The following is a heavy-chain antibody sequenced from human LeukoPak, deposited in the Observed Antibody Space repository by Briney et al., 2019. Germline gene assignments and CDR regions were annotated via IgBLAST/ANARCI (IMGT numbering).Heavy chain of an antibody. Sequence: ASVKVSCKASGYTFTSYGISWVRQAPGQGLEWMGWISAYNGNTNYAQKLQGRVTMTTDTSTSTAYMELRSLRSDDTAVYYCARDIVVVPAAIRIYYYYMDVWGKGTTVTVSS. CDR2: ISAYNGNT. D-gene: IGHD2-2*02. CDR3: ARDIVVVPAAIRIYYYYMDV. J-gene: IGHJ6*03. CDR1: GYTFTSYG. V-gene: IGHV1-18*01.